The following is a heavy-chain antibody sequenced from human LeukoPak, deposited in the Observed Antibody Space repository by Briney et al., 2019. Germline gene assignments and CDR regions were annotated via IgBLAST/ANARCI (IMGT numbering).Heavy chain of an antibody. CDR1: GFTFSSYS. CDR3: ARGRGGRYYYYYMDV. D-gene: IGHD5-12*01. Sequence: PGGSLRLSCAASGFTFSSYSMNWVRQAPGKGLEWVSSISSSSSYIYYADSVKGRFTISRDNAKNSLYLQMNSLRAEDTAVYYCARGRGGRYYYYYMDVWGKGTTVTVSS. V-gene: IGHV3-21*01. J-gene: IGHJ6*03. CDR2: ISSSSSYI.